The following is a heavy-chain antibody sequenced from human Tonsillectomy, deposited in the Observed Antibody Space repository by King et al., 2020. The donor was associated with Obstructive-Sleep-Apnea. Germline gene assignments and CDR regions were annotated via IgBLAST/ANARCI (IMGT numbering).Heavy chain of an antibody. CDR2: INKSGRNI. CDR3: AKEINGGNWGPGY. V-gene: IGHV3-23*04. Sequence: VQLVESGGGLVQPGGSLRVSCIVSGFTFNNYARSWVRQAPGKGLEWVSTINKSGRNIYYAVSVKGRFTISRDNSKNTLYLQMNSLRAEDTAIYYCAKEINGGNWGPGYWGQGTLVTVSS. D-gene: IGHD4-23*01. CDR1: GFTFNNYA. J-gene: IGHJ4*02.